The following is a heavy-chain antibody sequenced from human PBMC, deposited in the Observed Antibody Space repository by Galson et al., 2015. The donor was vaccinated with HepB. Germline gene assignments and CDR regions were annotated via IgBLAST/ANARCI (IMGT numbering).Heavy chain of an antibody. CDR2: INPSGGST. D-gene: IGHD3-3*01. CDR3: ASDEISDY. J-gene: IGHJ4*02. Sequence: SVKVSCKASGYTFTSYYMHWVRQAPGQGLEWMGIINPSGGSTSYAQKFQGRVTMTRDTSTSTVYRELSAVTAADTAVYYCASDEISDYWGQGTLVTVSS. CDR1: GYTFTSYY. V-gene: IGHV1-46*01.